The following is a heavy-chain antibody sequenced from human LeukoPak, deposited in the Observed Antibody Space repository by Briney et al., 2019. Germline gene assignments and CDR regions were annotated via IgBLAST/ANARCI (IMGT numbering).Heavy chain of an antibody. V-gene: IGHV3-7*01. CDR1: GFTFSTSW. J-gene: IGHJ4*02. CDR3: VSFSSPG. Sequence: GGSLRLSCAASGFTFSTSWMHWVRQAPGEGLEWVANIKQDGSEKYYVDSVKGRFTISRDNAKNSLYLQMNSLRVEDTAVYYCVSFSSPGWGQGTLVTVSS. D-gene: IGHD6-6*01. CDR2: IKQDGSEK.